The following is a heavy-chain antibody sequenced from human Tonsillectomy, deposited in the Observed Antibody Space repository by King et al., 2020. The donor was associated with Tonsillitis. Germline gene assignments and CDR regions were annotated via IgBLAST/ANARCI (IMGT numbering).Heavy chain of an antibody. V-gene: IGHV7-4-1*02. D-gene: IGHD6-13*01. CDR1: GYSFTNYA. J-gene: IGHJ4*02. Sequence: VQLVESGSELKKPGASVKISCTASGYSFTNYAIYWVRQAPGQGLEWMGWINTNTGNPTYAQAFTGRFVFSLDTSVSTAFLQITSLKADDTAVYYCARAIEAAKGTDFWGRGSLVTVSA. CDR3: ARAIEAAKGTDF. CDR2: INTNTGNP.